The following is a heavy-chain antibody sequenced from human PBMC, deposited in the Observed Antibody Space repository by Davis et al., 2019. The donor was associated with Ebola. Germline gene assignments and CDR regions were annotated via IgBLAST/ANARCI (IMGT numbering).Heavy chain of an antibody. Sequence: ESLKISCAASGFTFSSYSMNWVRQPPGKGLEWIGEINHSGSTNYNPSLKSLVTISVDTSKNQFSLKLSSVTAADTAVYYCARGTIFGVVRYYYYGMDVWGQGTTVTVSS. CDR2: INHSGST. D-gene: IGHD3-3*01. J-gene: IGHJ6*02. CDR1: GFTFSSYS. CDR3: ARGTIFGVVRYYYYGMDV. V-gene: IGHV4-34*01.